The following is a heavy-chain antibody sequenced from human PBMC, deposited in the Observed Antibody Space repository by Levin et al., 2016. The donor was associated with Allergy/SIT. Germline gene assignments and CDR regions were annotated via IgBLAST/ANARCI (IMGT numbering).Heavy chain of an antibody. V-gene: IGHV4-31*03. CDR3: ATLGGIYSSEPDTPMVEYFDS. J-gene: IGHJ4*02. D-gene: IGHD5-18*01. CDR2: IYYTGST. Sequence: SETLSLTCTVSGVSTFSGDYYWTWIRQHPGEGLEWIGYIYYTGSTHYSPSLKSRITMSVDTSKNQFSLKLSSVTAADTAVYYCATLGGIYSSEPDTPMVEYFDSWGQGTLVTVSS. CDR1: GVSTFSGDYY.